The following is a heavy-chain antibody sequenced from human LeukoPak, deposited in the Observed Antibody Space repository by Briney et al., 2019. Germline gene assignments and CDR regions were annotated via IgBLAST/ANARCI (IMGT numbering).Heavy chain of an antibody. CDR2: IIPIFGTA. CDR3: ARVAIAVAARWFDP. D-gene: IGHD6-19*01. Sequence: AASVKVSCKASGGTFSSYAISWVRQAPGQGLEWMGGIIPIFGTANYAQKFQGRVTITTDESTSTAYMELSSLRSEDTAVYYCARVAIAVAARWFDPWGQGTLVTVSS. V-gene: IGHV1-69*05. J-gene: IGHJ5*02. CDR1: GGTFSSYA.